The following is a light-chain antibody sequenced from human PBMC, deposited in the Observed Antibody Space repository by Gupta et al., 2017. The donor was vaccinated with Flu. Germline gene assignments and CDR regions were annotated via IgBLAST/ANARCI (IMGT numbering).Light chain of an antibody. J-gene: IGKJ2*01. CDR1: QSISSN. Sequence: ATLSVSPGERATLSCRASQSISSNLAGYQQKTGQAPRLLLYGASTRATAIPARCSGSRSGTEFTLTISSLQSEDFAVYYCQHYNSRPPYTFGQGTKLEIK. V-gene: IGKV3-15*01. CDR2: GAS. CDR3: QHYNSRPPYT.